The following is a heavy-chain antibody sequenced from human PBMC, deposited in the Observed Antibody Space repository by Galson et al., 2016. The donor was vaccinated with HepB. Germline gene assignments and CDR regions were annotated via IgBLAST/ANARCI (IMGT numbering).Heavy chain of an antibody. V-gene: IGHV3-9*01. CDR1: GFNFDDYA. CDR3: AKATCGGDCPEFDY. J-gene: IGHJ4*02. D-gene: IGHD2-21*01. CDR2: ISWNSGSR. Sequence: SLRLSCAASGFNFDDYAMHWVRQAPGKGLEWVSGISWNSGSRGYADSVKARFTISRDNARKSLHLQMNSLRQEDTAFYYCAKATCGGDCPEFDYWGQGILLIVSA.